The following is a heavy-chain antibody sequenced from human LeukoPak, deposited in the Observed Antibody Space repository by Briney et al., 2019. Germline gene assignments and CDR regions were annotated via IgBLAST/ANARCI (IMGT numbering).Heavy chain of an antibody. D-gene: IGHD6-19*01. V-gene: IGHV3-13*01. CDR2: ICTADDT. Sequence: GGSLRLSCAASGFTFSTYDMHWVRQGPGKGLQWVSAICTADDTYYPGSVTGRFTISRENAKNSLYLQMNSLRAGDSAVYYCARKSVAGLDYWGQGTLVTVSS. CDR1: GFTFSTYD. J-gene: IGHJ4*02. CDR3: ARKSVAGLDY.